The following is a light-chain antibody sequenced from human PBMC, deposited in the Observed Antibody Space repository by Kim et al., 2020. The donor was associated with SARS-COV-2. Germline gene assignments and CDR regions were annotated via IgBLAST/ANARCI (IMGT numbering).Light chain of an antibody. CDR2: KVS. CDR1: YSVASW. J-gene: IGKJ1*01. V-gene: IGKV1-5*03. CDR3: QQYTSYPWT. Sequence: ASIGDTVTITCRASYSVASWLAWYRQKSGKAPELLIYKVSTLETGVPSRFSGSGYGTEFTLTISSLQPDDFASYYCQQYTSYPWTFGQGTKVDIK.